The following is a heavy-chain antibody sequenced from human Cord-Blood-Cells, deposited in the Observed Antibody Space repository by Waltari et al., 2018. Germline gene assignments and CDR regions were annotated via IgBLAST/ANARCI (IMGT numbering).Heavy chain of an antibody. CDR2: SNPNSGGT. CDR3: ARDPRSYSSSSWYFDL. D-gene: IGHD6-6*01. Sequence: QVQLVQSGAEVKKPGASVKVSCKASGYTFTGYYMHWVRQAPGQGLEWMGLSNPNSGGTNYAQKLQGRVTMTRDTSISTAYMELSRLRSDDTAVYYCARDPRSYSSSSWYFDLWGRGTLVTVSS. J-gene: IGHJ2*01. V-gene: IGHV1-2*06. CDR1: GYTFTGYY.